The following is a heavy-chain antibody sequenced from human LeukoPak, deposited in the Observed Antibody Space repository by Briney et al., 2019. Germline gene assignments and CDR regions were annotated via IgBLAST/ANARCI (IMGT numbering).Heavy chain of an antibody. CDR2: IYYSGTT. V-gene: IGHV4-39*07. D-gene: IGHD5-18*01. Sequence: SETLSLTCSVSGGSISSSHYYWGWIRQPPGKGLEWIGTIYYSGTTYYNPSLKSRVTLSVDTSKNQFSLKLSSVTAADTAVYYCARGAQLWLLGANWFDPWGQGTLVTVSS. CDR1: GGSISSSHYY. CDR3: ARGAQLWLLGANWFDP. J-gene: IGHJ5*02.